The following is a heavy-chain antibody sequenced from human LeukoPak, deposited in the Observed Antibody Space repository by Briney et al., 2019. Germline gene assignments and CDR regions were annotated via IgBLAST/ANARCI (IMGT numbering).Heavy chain of an antibody. J-gene: IGHJ5*02. CDR3: AREQVGWFDP. CDR1: GGTFSSYA. Sequence: SVKVSCKASGGTFSSYAISWVRQAPGQGLEWMGRIIPILGIANYAQKFQGRVTITADKSTSTAYMELSSLRSDDTAVYYCAREQVGWFDPWGQGTLVTVSS. D-gene: IGHD3-10*01. V-gene: IGHV1-69*04. CDR2: IIPILGIA.